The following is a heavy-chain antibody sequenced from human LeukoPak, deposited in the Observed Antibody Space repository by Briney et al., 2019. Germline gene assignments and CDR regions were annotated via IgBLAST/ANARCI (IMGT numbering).Heavy chain of an antibody. V-gene: IGHV3-23*01. J-gene: IGHJ4*02. CDR3: AKDSRDGYNHFDY. CDR1: GFTFSSYA. CDR2: ISGSGGST. Sequence: GGSLRLSCAASGFTFSSYAMSWVRQAPGKGLEWVSAISGSGGSTYYADSVKGRFTISRDNSKNTLYLQMNSLRAEDTAVYYYAKDSRDGYNHFDYWGQGTLVTVSS. D-gene: IGHD5-24*01.